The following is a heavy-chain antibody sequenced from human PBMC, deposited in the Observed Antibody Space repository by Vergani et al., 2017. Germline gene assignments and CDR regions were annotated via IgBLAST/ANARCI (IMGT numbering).Heavy chain of an antibody. J-gene: IGHJ4*02. Sequence: QLHLQESGPGLVKPSETLSLTCTVPGGSITSSSYYWGWIRQPPGKVLEWIGNIYHSGGPYYNPSLKGRVPISVDTSKNQFSLEVTSVTAADTAVYYCARGITMVRGAYFDYWGQGTLVTVSS. CDR3: ARGITMVRGAYFDY. D-gene: IGHD3-10*01. V-gene: IGHV4-39*01. CDR2: IYHSGGP. CDR1: GGSITSSSYY.